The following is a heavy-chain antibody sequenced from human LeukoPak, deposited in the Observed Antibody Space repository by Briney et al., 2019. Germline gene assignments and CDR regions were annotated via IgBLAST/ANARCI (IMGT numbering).Heavy chain of an antibody. D-gene: IGHD6-19*01. Sequence: GGSLRLSCAASGFTFSSYGMHWVRQAPGKGLEWVAFIRYDGSNKYYADSVKGRSTISRDNSKNTLYLQMNSLRAEDTAVYYCAKDSSGWYRTRLDYWGQGTLVTVSS. CDR3: AKDSSGWYRTRLDY. CDR1: GFTFSSYG. J-gene: IGHJ4*02. CDR2: IRYDGSNK. V-gene: IGHV3-30*02.